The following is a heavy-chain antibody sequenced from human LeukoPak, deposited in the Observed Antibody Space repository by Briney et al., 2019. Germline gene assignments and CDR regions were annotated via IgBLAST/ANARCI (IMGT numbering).Heavy chain of an antibody. CDR3: ARSIAVADDNDY. Sequence: PGGSLRLSCAASGFIFSSYSMSWVRQAPGKGLEWVSVITGSGGNTYYADSVKGRFTISKDNSKNTVYLQMSSLRVDDTAVYYCARSIAVADDNDYWGQGTLVTVSS. D-gene: IGHD6-19*01. V-gene: IGHV3-23*01. J-gene: IGHJ4*02. CDR1: GFIFSSYS. CDR2: ITGSGGNT.